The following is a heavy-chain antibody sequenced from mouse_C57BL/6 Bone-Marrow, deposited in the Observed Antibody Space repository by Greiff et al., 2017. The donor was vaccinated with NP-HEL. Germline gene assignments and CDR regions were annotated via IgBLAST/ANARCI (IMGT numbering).Heavy chain of an antibody. V-gene: IGHV1-26*01. CDR3: AKKDATLEATGAMDY. CDR1: GYTFTDYY. Sequence: VQLQQSGPELVKPGASVKISCKASGYTFTDYYMNWVKQSHGKSLEWIGDINPNNGGTSYNQKFKGKAILTVDTPSSTAYMELRSLTSESSAVYYCAKKDATLEATGAMDYWGQGTSVTVSS. D-gene: IGHD1-1*01. J-gene: IGHJ4*01. CDR2: INPNNGGT.